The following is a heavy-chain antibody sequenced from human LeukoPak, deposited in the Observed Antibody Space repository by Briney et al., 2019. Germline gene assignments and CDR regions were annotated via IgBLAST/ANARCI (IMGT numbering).Heavy chain of an antibody. CDR3: ARGIVVVPAATYNWFDP. CDR2: INHSGST. D-gene: IGHD2-2*01. V-gene: IGHV4-34*01. J-gene: IGHJ5*02. Sequence: PSETLSLTCAVYGGSFSGYYWSWIRQPPGKGLEWIGEINHSGSTNYNPSLKSRVTISVDTSKNQFSLKLSSVTAADTAVYYCARGIVVVPAATYNWFDPWGQGTLVTVSS. CDR1: GGSFSGYY.